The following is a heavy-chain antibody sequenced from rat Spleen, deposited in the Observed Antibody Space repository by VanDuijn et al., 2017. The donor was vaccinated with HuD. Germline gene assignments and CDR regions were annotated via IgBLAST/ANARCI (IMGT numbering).Heavy chain of an antibody. J-gene: IGHJ2*01. CDR2: ISYDGSSA. D-gene: IGHD5-1*01. Sequence: EVQLVESAGGLVQPGRSLKLSCAASGFTFSDYNMAWVRQAPKKGLEWVATISYDGSSAYYRDSVKGRFTISRDNAQSTLYLQMDSLRSEDTATYYCARNKANWVDYWGQGVMVTVSS. CDR1: GFTFSDYN. CDR3: ARNKANWVDY. V-gene: IGHV5-7*01.